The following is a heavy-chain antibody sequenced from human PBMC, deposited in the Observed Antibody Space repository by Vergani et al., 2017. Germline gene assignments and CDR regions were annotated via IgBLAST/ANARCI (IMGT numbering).Heavy chain of an antibody. CDR2: IYYSGST. J-gene: IGHJ6*03. V-gene: IGHV4-39*07. CDR1: GGSISRSSYY. D-gene: IGHD3-9*01. CDR3: ARDSGRYFDWLLSSYYMDV. Sequence: QLQLQESGPGLVKPSETLSLTCTVSGGSISRSSYYWGWIRQPPGKGLEWIGRIYYSGSTYYHTSLKSRVTISVDTAKNQFSLKLSSVTAADTAVYYCARDSGRYFDWLLSSYYMDVWGKGTTVTVSS.